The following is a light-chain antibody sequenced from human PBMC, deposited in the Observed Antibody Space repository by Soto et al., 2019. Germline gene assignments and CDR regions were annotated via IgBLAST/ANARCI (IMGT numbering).Light chain of an antibody. Sequence: ESVLTQAPAPLSLCPGEKATLSCRASQSVSSNLAWYQQKPGQAPRLLIYDASNRATGIPARFSGSGSGTDFTLTISSLEPEDFAVYYCQRGDTFGQGTRLEIK. CDR1: QSVSSN. CDR2: DAS. V-gene: IGKV3-11*01. J-gene: IGKJ5*01. CDR3: QRGDT.